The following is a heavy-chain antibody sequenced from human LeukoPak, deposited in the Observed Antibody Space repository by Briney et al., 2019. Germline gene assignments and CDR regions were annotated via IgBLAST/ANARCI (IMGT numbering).Heavy chain of an antibody. CDR3: ARGACSGGDCYPDY. V-gene: IGHV3-23*01. Sequence: GGSLRLSCAASGFTFSIYAISWVRQAPGKGLEWVSAISGSGGSTYYADSVKGRFTISRDNSKNTLYLQMNSLRAEDTAVYYCARGACSGGDCYPDYWGQGTLVTVSS. CDR2: ISGSGGST. D-gene: IGHD2-21*02. CDR1: GFTFSIYA. J-gene: IGHJ4*02.